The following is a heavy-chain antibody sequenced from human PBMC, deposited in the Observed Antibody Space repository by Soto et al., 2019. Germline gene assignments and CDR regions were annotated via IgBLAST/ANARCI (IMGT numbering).Heavy chain of an antibody. V-gene: IGHV1-18*01. CDR2: ISAHNGNT. J-gene: IGHJ4*02. D-gene: IGHD1-1*01. Sequence: QVHLVQSGAEVKKPGASVKVSCKGSGYAFTTYGITWVRQAPGQGLEWMGWISAHNGNTNYAQNLQGRVTVTRDTSTRKAYMELRGLRAVDTAVYYCARGRYGDYWGQGALVTVSS. CDR3: ARGRYGDY. CDR1: GYAFTTYG.